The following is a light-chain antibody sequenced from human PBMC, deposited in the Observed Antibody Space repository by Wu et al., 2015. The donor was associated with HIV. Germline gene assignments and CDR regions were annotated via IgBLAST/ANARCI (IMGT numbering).Light chain of an antibody. CDR3: QQYGSSPPNT. J-gene: IGKJ2*01. Sequence: EIVLTQSPGTLSLSPGERATLSCRASRNVGSTFLAWYQQKPGQAPRLLIYGASSRATGIPDRFSGSGSGTDFTLTISRLEPEDFAVYYCQQYGSSPPNTFGQGTKVEIK. V-gene: IGKV3-20*01. CDR2: GAS. CDR1: RNVGSTF.